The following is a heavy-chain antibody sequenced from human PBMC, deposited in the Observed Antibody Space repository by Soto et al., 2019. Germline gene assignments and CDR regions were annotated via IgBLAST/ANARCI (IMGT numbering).Heavy chain of an antibody. CDR2: IYHSGST. D-gene: IGHD5-18*01. J-gene: IGHJ5*02. Sequence: SETLSLTCAVSGGSISSSNWWSWVRQPPGKGLEWIGEIYHSGSTNYNPSLKSRVTISVDKSKNQFSLKLSSVTAADTAVYYCARRFSDTAMVTGWFDPWGQGTLVTVSS. CDR3: ARRFSDTAMVTGWFDP. CDR1: GGSISSSNW. V-gene: IGHV4-4*02.